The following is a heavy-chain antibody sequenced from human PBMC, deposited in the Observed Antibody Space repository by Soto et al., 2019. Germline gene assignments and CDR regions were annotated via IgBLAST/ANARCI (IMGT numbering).Heavy chain of an antibody. CDR1: GFTFSSYG. D-gene: IGHD2-21*02. J-gene: IGHJ4*02. Sequence: QVQLVESGGGVVQPGRSLRLSCAASGFTFSSYGMHLVRQAPGKGLEWGAVISYDGSNKYYADSVKGRFTISRDNSKNTLYLQMNSLRAEDTAVYYCAKDWEARCGGDCYFDYWGQGTLVTVSS. CDR2: ISYDGSNK. V-gene: IGHV3-30*18. CDR3: AKDWEARCGGDCYFDY.